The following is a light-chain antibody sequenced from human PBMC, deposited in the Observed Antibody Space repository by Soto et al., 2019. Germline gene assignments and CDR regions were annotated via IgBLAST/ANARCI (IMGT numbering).Light chain of an antibody. J-gene: IGKJ1*01. CDR3: QQSYSTPRWT. CDR1: QSISSY. Sequence: DIQMTQSPSSLSASVGDRVTITCRASQSISSYLNWYQQKPGKAPKLLIYAASSLQGGIPSRFSGSGSGTDFTLTISSLQPEDFANYYCQQSYSTPRWTFGQGTKVDSK. CDR2: AAS. V-gene: IGKV1-39*01.